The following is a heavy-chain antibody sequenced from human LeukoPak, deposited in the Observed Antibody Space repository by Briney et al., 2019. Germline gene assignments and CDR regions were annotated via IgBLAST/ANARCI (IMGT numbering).Heavy chain of an antibody. D-gene: IGHD4-11*01. CDR3: AKTWPPDYSNYVQYYFDY. Sequence: GRSLRLSGAAAGLTFRIYGMHWVGHAPSIGLECVAVISYDGSNKYYADSVKGRFTISRDNSKNTLYLQMNSLRAEDTAVYYCAKTWPPDYSNYVQYYFDYWGQGTLVTVSS. V-gene: IGHV3-30*18. CDR1: GLTFRIYG. J-gene: IGHJ4*02. CDR2: ISYDGSNK.